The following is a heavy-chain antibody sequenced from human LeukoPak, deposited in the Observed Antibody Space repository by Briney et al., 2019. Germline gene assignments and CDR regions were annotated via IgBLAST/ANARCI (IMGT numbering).Heavy chain of an antibody. J-gene: IGHJ5*02. Sequence: QTLSLTCAISGDSLSSISVTWNWLRQSPLRGLEWLGRTYYRSTWYNDYAVAVRGRITVNPDTSKNQFSLHLNSVTPEDTAVYYCARRLTQYDCFDPWGQGILVTVSS. CDR2: TYYRSTWYN. CDR1: GDSLSSISVT. CDR3: ARRLTQYDCFDP. D-gene: IGHD2-2*01. V-gene: IGHV6-1*01.